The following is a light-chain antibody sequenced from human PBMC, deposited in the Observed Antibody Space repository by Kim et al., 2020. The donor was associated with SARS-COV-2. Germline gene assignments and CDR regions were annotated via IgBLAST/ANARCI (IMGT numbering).Light chain of an antibody. CDR3: AGWDDNLNGPL. CDR2: CND. CDR1: NPNIGTNT. Sequence: GQRVTISCSGTNPNIGTNTVNCSRHPPGTAPHLLIHCNDHRPSGVPDRFSGSKSGASASLAISGLQSEDEADYFGAGWDDNLNGPLFGGGTKLTVL. J-gene: IGLJ2*01. V-gene: IGLV1-44*01.